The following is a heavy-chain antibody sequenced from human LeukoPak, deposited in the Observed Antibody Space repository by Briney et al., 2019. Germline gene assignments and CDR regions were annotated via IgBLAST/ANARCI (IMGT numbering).Heavy chain of an antibody. CDR2: IYYSGST. CDR3: ARSPNSGYDPFDY. V-gene: IGHV4-39*01. J-gene: IGHJ4*02. CDR1: GGSISSSSYY. D-gene: IGHD5-12*01. Sequence: PSDTLSLTCTVSGGSISSSSYYWGWIRQPPGKGLEWIGSIYYSGSTYYNPSLKSRVTISVDTSKNQFSLKLSSVTAADTAVYYCARSPNSGYDPFDYWGQGTLVTASS.